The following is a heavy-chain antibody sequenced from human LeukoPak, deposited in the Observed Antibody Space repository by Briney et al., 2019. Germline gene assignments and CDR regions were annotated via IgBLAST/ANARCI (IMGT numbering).Heavy chain of an antibody. J-gene: IGHJ3*02. V-gene: IGHV4-59*08. CDR3: ARHVTISGPYDASDI. CDR2: IYYSGGT. Sequence: SETLSLTCTVSGDSISSYYWSWIRQPPGKGLEWIGYIYYSGGTDYNPSLKSRVTISVDTSKNQFSLKLRSVTSADTAVYYCARHVTISGPYDASDIWGQGTMVTVSP. D-gene: IGHD5-24*01. CDR1: GDSISSYY.